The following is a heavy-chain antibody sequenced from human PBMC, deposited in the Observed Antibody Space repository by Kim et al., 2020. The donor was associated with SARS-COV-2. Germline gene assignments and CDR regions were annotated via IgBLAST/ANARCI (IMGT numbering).Heavy chain of an antibody. V-gene: IGHV1-2*04. J-gene: IGHJ4*02. CDR3: ARTRVLRYFDWLPHFDY. Sequence: ASVKVSCKASGYTFTGYYMHWVRQAPGQGLEWMGWINPNSGGTNYAQKFQGWVTMTRDTSISTAYMELSRLRSDDTAVYYCARTRVLRYFDWLPHFDYWGQGTLVTVSS. CDR1: GYTFTGYY. CDR2: INPNSGGT. D-gene: IGHD3-9*01.